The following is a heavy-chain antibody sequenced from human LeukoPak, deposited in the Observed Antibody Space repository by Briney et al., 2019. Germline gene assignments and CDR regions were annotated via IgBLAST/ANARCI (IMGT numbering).Heavy chain of an antibody. Sequence: GGSLRLSCAASGFTFSNYAMHWVRQAPGKGLEWVAVISYDGSNKYYADSVKGRFTISRDNAKNSLHLQSNSLRAEDTAVYYCARESGGDLGEAFDIWGQGTMVTVS. J-gene: IGHJ3*02. CDR1: GFTFSNYA. CDR3: ARESGGDLGEAFDI. D-gene: IGHD1-26*01. V-gene: IGHV3-30*04. CDR2: ISYDGSNK.